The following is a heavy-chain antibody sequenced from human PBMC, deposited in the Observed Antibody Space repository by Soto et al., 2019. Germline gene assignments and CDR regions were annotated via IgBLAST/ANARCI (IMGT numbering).Heavy chain of an antibody. CDR2: INHSGST. V-gene: IGHV4-34*01. J-gene: IGHJ4*02. CDR3: ATRCDDSGCYYLFYVDS. CDR1: GGSFSFYY. D-gene: IGHD3-22*01. Sequence: QVQLHQWGAGLLKPSETLSLTCAVSGGSFSFYYWSWICQPPGKELEWIGEINHSGSTNYNSSLKSRGTIAVDTSKTQFSMKVSSVTGAATAAYYCATRCDDSGCYYLFYVDSWGQGTLVTVSS.